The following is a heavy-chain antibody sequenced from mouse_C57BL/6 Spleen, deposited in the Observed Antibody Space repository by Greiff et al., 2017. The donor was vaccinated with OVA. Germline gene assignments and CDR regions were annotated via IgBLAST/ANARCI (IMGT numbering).Heavy chain of an antibody. V-gene: IGHV1-55*01. CDR2: IYPGSGST. CDR3: ARRAVVAHWYFDV. Sequence: QVQLQQPGAELVMPGASVKLSCKASGYTFTSYWITWVKQRPGQGLEWIGDIYPGSGSTNYNEKFKSKATLTVDTSSSTAYMQLSSLTSEDSAVYYCARRAVVAHWYFDVWGTGTTVTVSS. J-gene: IGHJ1*03. D-gene: IGHD1-1*01. CDR1: GYTFTSYW.